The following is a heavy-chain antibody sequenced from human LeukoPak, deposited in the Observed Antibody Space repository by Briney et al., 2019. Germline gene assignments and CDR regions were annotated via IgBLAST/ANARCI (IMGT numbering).Heavy chain of an antibody. D-gene: IGHD1-26*01. Sequence: GGFLRLSCAASGFTFSSYSMNWVRQAPGKGLEWVSAISGSGGSTYYADSVKGRFTISRDNSKNTLYLQMNSLRAEDTAVYYCAEGRFGGSYPGFDYWGQGTLVTVSS. CDR2: ISGSGGST. CDR3: AEGRFGGSYPGFDY. J-gene: IGHJ4*02. CDR1: GFTFSSYS. V-gene: IGHV3-23*01.